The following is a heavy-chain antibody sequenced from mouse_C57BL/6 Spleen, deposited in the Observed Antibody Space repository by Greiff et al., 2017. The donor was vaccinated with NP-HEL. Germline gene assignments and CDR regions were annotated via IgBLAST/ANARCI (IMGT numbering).Heavy chain of an antibody. CDR3: ARHSYGSSYDWYFDV. CDR2: ISSGSSTI. Sequence: EVMLVESGGGLVKPGGSLKLSCAASGFTFSDYGMHWVRQAPEKGLEWVAYISSGSSTIYYADTVKGRFTISRDNAKNTLFLQMTSLRSEDTAMYYCARHSYGSSYDWYFDVWGTGTTVTVSS. V-gene: IGHV5-17*01. CDR1: GFTFSDYG. D-gene: IGHD1-1*01. J-gene: IGHJ1*03.